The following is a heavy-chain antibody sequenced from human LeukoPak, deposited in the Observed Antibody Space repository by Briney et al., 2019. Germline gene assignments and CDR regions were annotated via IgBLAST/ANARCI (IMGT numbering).Heavy chain of an antibody. D-gene: IGHD6-13*01. CDR2: IYYSGST. V-gene: IGHV4-28*01. Sequence: SETLSLTCAVSGYSISSSSWWGWIRQPPGKGLEWIGYIYYSGSTYYNPSLKSRVTMSVDTSKNQFSLKLSSVTAVDTAVYYCARRGSSSWTQFDPWGQGTLVTVSS. CDR3: ARRGSSSWTQFDP. J-gene: IGHJ5*02. CDR1: GYSISSSSW.